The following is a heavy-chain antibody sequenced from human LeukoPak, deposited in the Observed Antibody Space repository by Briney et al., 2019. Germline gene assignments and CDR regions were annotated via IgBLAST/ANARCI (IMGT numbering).Heavy chain of an antibody. V-gene: IGHV3-30*02. CDR1: GLSFSSYG. D-gene: IGHD6-19*01. Sequence: GGSLRLSCAGSGLSFSSYGMHWVRQAPGKGLEWMAFIRSDGSNKYYADSVKGRFTISRDNSKNTLYLQMNSLRAEDTAVYYCARILDSAWGELGYWGQGTLVTVSS. CDR2: IRSDGSNK. J-gene: IGHJ4*02. CDR3: ARILDSAWGELGY.